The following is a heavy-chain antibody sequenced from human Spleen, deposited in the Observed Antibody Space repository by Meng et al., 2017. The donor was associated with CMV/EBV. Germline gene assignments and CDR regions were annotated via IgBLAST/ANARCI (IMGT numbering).Heavy chain of an antibody. CDR2: VSHDGDKK. CDR1: GFIFSTYP. Sequence: GGSLRLSCAASGFIFSTYPMHWVRQSPGKGLEWLGVVSHDGDKKYSADSVKGRFTISRENARNSLYLQMNSLRAGDTAVYYCARDLGIYGMDVWGQGTTVTVSS. J-gene: IGHJ6*02. CDR3: ARDLGIYGMDV. V-gene: IGHV3-30*14.